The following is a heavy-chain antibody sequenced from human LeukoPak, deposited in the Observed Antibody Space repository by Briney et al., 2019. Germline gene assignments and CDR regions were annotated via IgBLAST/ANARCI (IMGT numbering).Heavy chain of an antibody. CDR1: GFTFSSDA. D-gene: IGHD5-12*01. V-gene: IGHV3-23*01. CDR3: AKDPYSGYDWLDY. Sequence: GGSLRLSCAASGFTFSSDAMSWVRQAPGKGLEWVSAISGSGGSTYYADSVKGRFTISRDNSKNTLYLQMNSLRAEDTAVYYCAKDPYSGYDWLDYWGQGTLVTVSS. J-gene: IGHJ4*02. CDR2: ISGSGGST.